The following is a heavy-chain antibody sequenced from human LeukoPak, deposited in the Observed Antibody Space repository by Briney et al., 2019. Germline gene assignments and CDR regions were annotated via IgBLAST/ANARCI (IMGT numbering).Heavy chain of an antibody. CDR1: GFTFGDYT. CDR2: LYAGGES. CDR3: ARDSAGNQYSSGNFDL. V-gene: IGHV3-53*01. J-gene: IGHJ4*02. D-gene: IGHD3-10*01. Sequence: GGSLRLSCAASGFTFGDYTMSWVRQAPGKGLEWVSVLYAGGESYYADSVLGRFMISRDNSNNTVFLEMNSLTADDTAVYFCARDSAGNQYSSGNFDLWGQGTLVTVSS.